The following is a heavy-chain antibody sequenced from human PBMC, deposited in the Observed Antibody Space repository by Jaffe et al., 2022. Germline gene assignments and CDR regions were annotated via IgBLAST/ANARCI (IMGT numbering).Heavy chain of an antibody. J-gene: IGHJ4*02. CDR2: IRSKAYGGTT. CDR1: GFTFGDYA. CDR3: TRDRYCSSTSCYWTYYFDY. V-gene: IGHV3-49*04. D-gene: IGHD2-2*01. Sequence: EVQLVESGGGLVQPGRSLRLSCTASGFTFGDYAMSWVRQAPGKGLEWVGFIRSKAYGGTTEYAASVKGRFTISRDDSKSIAYLQMNSLKTEDTALYYCTRDRYCSSTSCYWTYYFDYWGQGTLVTVSS.